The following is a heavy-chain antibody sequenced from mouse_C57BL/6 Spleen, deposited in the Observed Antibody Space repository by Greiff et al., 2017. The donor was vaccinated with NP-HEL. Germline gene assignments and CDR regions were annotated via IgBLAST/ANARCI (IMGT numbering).Heavy chain of an antibody. D-gene: IGHD2-4*01. CDR1: GYSFTGYY. CDR3: AIGGSTIITTGEFAY. CDR2: INPSTGGT. J-gene: IGHJ3*01. Sequence: VQLKQSGPELVKPGASVKISCKASGYSFTGYYMHWVKQSSEKSLEWIGEINPSTGGTSYNQKFKGKATLTVDKSSRTAYMQLKSLTSEDSAVYYCAIGGSTIITTGEFAYWGQGTLVTVSA. V-gene: IGHV1-43*01.